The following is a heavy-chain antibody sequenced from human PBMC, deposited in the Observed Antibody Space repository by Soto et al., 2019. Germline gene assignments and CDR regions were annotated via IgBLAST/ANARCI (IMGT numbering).Heavy chain of an antibody. CDR2: VHHSWGS. J-gene: IGHJ6*02. Sequence: QVQLQESGPGLVKPSETLSLSCTVSGGSISSYYWSWFRQSPGKRMEWIGYVHHSWGSSYNPSLQSRAPISLDTSKRQFSLKVTSVTATDTAVYYCARQGFGPLHGLVDVWGQGTTVTVSS. V-gene: IGHV4-59*08. CDR3: ARQGFGPLHGLVDV. D-gene: IGHD3-10*01. CDR1: GGSISSYY.